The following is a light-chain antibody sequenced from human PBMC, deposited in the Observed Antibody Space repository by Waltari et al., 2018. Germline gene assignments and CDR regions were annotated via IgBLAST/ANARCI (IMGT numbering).Light chain of an antibody. Sequence: AIRITQSPSSLSASTGDRVTISWRASQGIGSYLAWYQQKPGRAPNLLIYAASTLQSGVPSRFSGGGSGTDFTLTITCLQSEDFATYYCQQYYDYPRTFGQGTKVEIK. CDR3: QQYYDYPRT. J-gene: IGKJ1*01. CDR1: QGIGSY. V-gene: IGKV1-8*01. CDR2: AAS.